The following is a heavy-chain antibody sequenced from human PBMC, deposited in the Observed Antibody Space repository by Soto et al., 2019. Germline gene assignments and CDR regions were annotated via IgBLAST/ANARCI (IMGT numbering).Heavy chain of an antibody. Sequence: GGSLRLSCAASGFTFSSYAMSWVRQAPGKGLEWVSAISGSGGSTYYADSVKGRFTISRDNSKNTLYLQMNSLRAEDTAVYYCAKGSSRGGDILTGYPPHYYYYYGMDVWGQGTTVTVSS. J-gene: IGHJ6*02. CDR2: ISGSGGST. CDR1: GFTFSSYA. D-gene: IGHD3-9*01. V-gene: IGHV3-23*01. CDR3: AKGSSRGGDILTGYPPHYYYYYGMDV.